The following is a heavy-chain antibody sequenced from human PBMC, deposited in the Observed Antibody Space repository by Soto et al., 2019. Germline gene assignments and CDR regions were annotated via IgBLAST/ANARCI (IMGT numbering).Heavy chain of an antibody. Sequence: GGSLRLSCAASGFTFSSYWMSWVRQAPGKGLEWVANIKQDGSEKYYVDSVKGRFTISRDNAKNSLYLQMNSLRAEDTAVYYCARAINSGYVWSYFDYWGQGTLVTVSS. D-gene: IGHD5-12*01. CDR3: ARAINSGYVWSYFDY. V-gene: IGHV3-7*05. CDR1: GFTFSSYW. CDR2: IKQDGSEK. J-gene: IGHJ4*02.